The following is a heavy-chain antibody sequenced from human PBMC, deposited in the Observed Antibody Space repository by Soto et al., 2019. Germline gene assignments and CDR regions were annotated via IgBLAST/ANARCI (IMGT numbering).Heavy chain of an antibody. V-gene: IGHV3-23*01. D-gene: IGHD2-8*01. CDR3: AKDRFNGAFDI. CDR1: GFTFSAHA. J-gene: IGHJ3*02. CDR2: VSATDGST. Sequence: EVQMLESGGGLVQPGGSLRLSCSVSGFTFSAHAMSWVRQAPGKGLEWVSTVSATDGSTDYADSVKGRFTITRDNSKHTLYLHMSSLRLEDTAIYYCAKDRFNGAFDIWGQGTMVPVSS.